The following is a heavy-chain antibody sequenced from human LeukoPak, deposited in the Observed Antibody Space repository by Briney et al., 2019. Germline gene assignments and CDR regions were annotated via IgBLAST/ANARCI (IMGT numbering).Heavy chain of an antibody. J-gene: IGHJ6*03. V-gene: IGHV1-18*01. D-gene: IGHD2-21*02. CDR1: GNTFTNNG. CDR3: ARGVTARGFYYYMDI. Sequence: ASVKASCKASGNTFTNNGISWVRQAPGQGLEWMGWISAYNGNTNYAQKFQGRVTMTTDTSTSTAYMELRSLRSDDTAVYYCARGVTARGFYYYMDIWGNGTTVTISS. CDR2: ISAYNGNT.